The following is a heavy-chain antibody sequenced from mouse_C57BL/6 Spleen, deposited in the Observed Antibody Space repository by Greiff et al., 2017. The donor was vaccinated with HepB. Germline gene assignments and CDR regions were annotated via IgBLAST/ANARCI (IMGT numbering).Heavy chain of an antibody. V-gene: IGHV1-52*01. Sequence: QVQLQQPGAELVRPGSSVKLSCKASGYTFTSYWMHWVKQRPIQGLEWIGNIDPSDSETHYNQKFKDKATLTVDKSSSTAYMQLSSLTSEDSAVYYCAREEDYGRNAMDYWGQGTSVTVSS. CDR3: AREEDYGRNAMDY. D-gene: IGHD1-1*02. J-gene: IGHJ4*01. CDR2: IDPSDSET. CDR1: GYTFTSYW.